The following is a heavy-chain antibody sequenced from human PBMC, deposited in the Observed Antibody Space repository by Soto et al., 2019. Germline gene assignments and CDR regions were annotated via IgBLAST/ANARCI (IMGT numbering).Heavy chain of an antibody. CDR3: AKGGLRHDCGVS. J-gene: IGHJ5*02. V-gene: IGHV3-30*18. D-gene: IGHD4-17*01. Sequence: SLRPSGVRAGIAFSSHCMHWDWQAPGKGLEWVAVISYDGSNKYYADSVKGRFTISRDNSKNTLYLQMNSPRAEDTAVYYCAKGGLRHDCGVSCGQGTLVTVSS. CDR2: ISYDGSNK. CDR1: GIAFSSHC.